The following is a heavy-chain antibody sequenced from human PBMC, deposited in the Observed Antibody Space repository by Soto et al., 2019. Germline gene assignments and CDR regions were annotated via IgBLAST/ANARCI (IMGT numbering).Heavy chain of an antibody. J-gene: IGHJ4*02. CDR2: IYYSRST. CDR1: GGSISSGGCY. CDR3: ARVFLSGGYSVDN. V-gene: IGHV4-30-4*08. Sequence: SETLPLTCTVFGGSISSGGCYGSWIPKHPGKGLEWIGYIYYSRSTYYNPSLTSRLTISLDTSKNQFSLKLSSVTAADTAVYYCARVFLSGGYSVDNWGQGTLVTVSS. D-gene: IGHD2-15*01.